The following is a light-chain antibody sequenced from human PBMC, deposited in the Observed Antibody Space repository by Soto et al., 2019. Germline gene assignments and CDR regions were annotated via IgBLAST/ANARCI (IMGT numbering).Light chain of an antibody. CDR3: QQYVSSPPLT. CDR1: QSVSSSY. CDR2: GAS. V-gene: IGKV3-20*01. Sequence: EIVLTQSPGTLSLSPGERATLSCRASQSVSSSYLAWYQHKPGQAPKLLIYGASSRATGIPDRFSGSGSGTDFTLTISRLEPEDFAVYYCQQYVSSPPLTFGGGTKVEIK. J-gene: IGKJ4*01.